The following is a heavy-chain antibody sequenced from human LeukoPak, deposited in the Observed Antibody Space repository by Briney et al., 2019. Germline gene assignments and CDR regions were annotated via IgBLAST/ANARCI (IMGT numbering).Heavy chain of an antibody. J-gene: IGHJ6*03. CDR1: GYTFTDYY. CDR2: INPKSGGT. CDR3: ARSWTKTNYRYMDV. D-gene: IGHD1-14*01. Sequence: VASVKVSCKASGYTFTDYYIHWVRQAPGQGLEWMGRINPKSGGTNYAQKFQGRVTMTRDTSIATAYMELNNLRSDDTAAFYCARSWTKTNYRYMDVWAKGTTVTVS. V-gene: IGHV1-2*06.